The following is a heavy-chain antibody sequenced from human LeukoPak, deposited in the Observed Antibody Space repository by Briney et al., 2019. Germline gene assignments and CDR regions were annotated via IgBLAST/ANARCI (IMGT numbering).Heavy chain of an antibody. CDR2: ISTDGTNK. Sequence: GGSLRLSCAASGFTLSSYAMHWVRQAPGKGLEWVAVISTDGTNKYYADSVKGRFTVSRDSSKNTLYLQMNSLRAEETAVYYCARANAAAFDYWGQGTLVTVSS. V-gene: IGHV3-30*04. CDR1: GFTLSSYA. D-gene: IGHD2-2*01. CDR3: ARANAAAFDY. J-gene: IGHJ4*02.